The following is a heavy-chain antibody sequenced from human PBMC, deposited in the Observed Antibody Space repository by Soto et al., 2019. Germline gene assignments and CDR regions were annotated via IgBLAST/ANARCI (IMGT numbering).Heavy chain of an antibody. J-gene: IGHJ6*02. V-gene: IGHV4-30-4*01. Sequence: QVQLQESGPGLVKPSQTLSLTCSVSGGSISSGYYYWSRIRQPPVKGLEWIGYIYYRGKTYYNPSHKSLLIISIDTSKHQSSLKLGSVTAADPAVYYCASSSLYGMDVWGQGTTVTVSS. CDR2: IYYRGKT. CDR1: GGSISSGYYY. CDR3: ASSSLYGMDV.